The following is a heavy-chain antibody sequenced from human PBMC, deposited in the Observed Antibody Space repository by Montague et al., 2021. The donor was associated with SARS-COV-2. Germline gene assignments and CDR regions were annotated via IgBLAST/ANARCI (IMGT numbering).Heavy chain of an antibody. V-gene: IGHV4-34*01. CDR2: INHSGST. CDR3: ARGPVDDNCSGGSCYSRYYYGMDV. Sequence: ETLSLTCAVYGGSFSGYYWSWIRQPPGKGLEWIGEINHSGSTNYNPSLKSRVTISVGTSKNQFSLKLSSVTAADTAVYYCARGPVDDNCSGGSCYSRYYYGMDVWGQGTTVTVSS. D-gene: IGHD2-15*01. J-gene: IGHJ6*02. CDR1: GGSFSGYY.